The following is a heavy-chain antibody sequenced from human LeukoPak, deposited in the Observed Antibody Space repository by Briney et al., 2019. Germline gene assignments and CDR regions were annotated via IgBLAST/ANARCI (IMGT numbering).Heavy chain of an antibody. CDR1: GGSISSGSYY. V-gene: IGHV4-61*02. CDR2: IYTSGST. CDR3: ARGRYDGYPQY. J-gene: IGHJ6*02. Sequence: PSETLSLTCTVSGGSISSGSYYWSWIRQPAGKGLEWIGRIYTSGSTNYNPSLKSRVTISVDRSKNQFSLKLSSVTAADTAVYYCARGRYDGYPQYRGQGTTVTVSS. D-gene: IGHD5-24*01.